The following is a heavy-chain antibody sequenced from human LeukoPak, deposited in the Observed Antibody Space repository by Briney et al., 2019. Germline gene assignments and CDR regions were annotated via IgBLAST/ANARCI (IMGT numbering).Heavy chain of an antibody. CDR3: ARGRGEGRGIAMIRGVRAPSYNWFDP. CDR2: IYTSGST. J-gene: IGHJ5*02. CDR1: GGSISSGSYY. Sequence: PSETLSLTCTVSGGSISSGSYYWSWIRQPAGKGLEWIGRIYTSGSTNYNPSLKSRVTISVDTSKNQFSLKLSSVTAADMAVYYCARGRGEGRGIAMIRGVRAPSYNWFDPWGHGTLVTVSS. D-gene: IGHD3-10*01. V-gene: IGHV4-61*02.